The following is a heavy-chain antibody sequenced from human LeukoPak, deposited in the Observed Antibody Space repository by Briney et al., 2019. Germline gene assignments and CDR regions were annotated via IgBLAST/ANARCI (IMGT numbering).Heavy chain of an antibody. Sequence: SETLSLTCAVYGGSFSGYYWSWIRQPPGKGLEWIGEINHSGSTNYSPSLKSRVTISVDTSKNQFSLKLSSVTAADTAVYYCARALTTADAFDIWGQGTMVTVSS. CDR2: INHSGST. D-gene: IGHD4-11*01. CDR3: ARALTTADAFDI. V-gene: IGHV4-34*01. J-gene: IGHJ3*02. CDR1: GGSFSGYY.